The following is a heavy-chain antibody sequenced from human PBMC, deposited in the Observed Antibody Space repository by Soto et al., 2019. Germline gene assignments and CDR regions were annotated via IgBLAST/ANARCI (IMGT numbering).Heavy chain of an antibody. V-gene: IGHV3-23*01. CDR3: AKDLSRWPNYASDS. D-gene: IGHD1-7*01. CDR2: ISTNGDTA. CDR1: GFTFSNYG. J-gene: IGHJ5*01. Sequence: PGGSLRLSCAASGFTFSNYGMNWVRQAPGKGLEWVSGISTNGDTANYADSVKGRFTISRDNSKNALYMQMNGLRPEDTAVYYCAKDLSRWPNYASDSRGQATLVTLSS.